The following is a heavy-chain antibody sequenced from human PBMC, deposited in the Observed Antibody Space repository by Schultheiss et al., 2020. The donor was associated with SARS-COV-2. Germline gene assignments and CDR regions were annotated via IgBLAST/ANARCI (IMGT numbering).Heavy chain of an antibody. D-gene: IGHD2-21*02. Sequence: GESLKISCAASGFTFSSYAMHWVRQAPGKGLEWVAVISYDGSNKYYADSVKGRFTISRDNSKNTLYLQMNSLRAEDTAVYYCARARLPSYCGGDCYSGVLAFDIWGQGTMVTVSS. CDR1: GFTFSSYA. V-gene: IGHV3-30-3*01. CDR3: ARARLPSYCGGDCYSGVLAFDI. J-gene: IGHJ3*02. CDR2: ISYDGSNK.